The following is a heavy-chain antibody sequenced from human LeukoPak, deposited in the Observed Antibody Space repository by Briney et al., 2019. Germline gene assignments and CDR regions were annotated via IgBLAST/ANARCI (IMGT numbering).Heavy chain of an antibody. CDR3: AKDRYSYGTISFDY. CDR1: GFTFSSHA. Sequence: GGPLRLSCAASGFTFSSHAMSWVRQAPGKGLEWVSAISGSGGSTYYADSVKGRFTISRDNSKNTLYLQMNSLRAEDTAVYYCAKDRYSYGTISFDYWGQGTLVTVSS. V-gene: IGHV3-23*01. CDR2: ISGSGGST. J-gene: IGHJ4*02. D-gene: IGHD5-18*01.